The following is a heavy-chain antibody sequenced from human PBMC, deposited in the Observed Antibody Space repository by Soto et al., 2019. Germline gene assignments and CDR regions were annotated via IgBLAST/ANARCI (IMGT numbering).Heavy chain of an antibody. V-gene: IGHV3-23*01. CDR3: AKDGYYYGSGSYRGVYYYYMDV. CDR1: GFTFSSYA. D-gene: IGHD3-10*01. Sequence: GGSLRLSCAASGFTFSSYAMSWVRQAPGKGLEWVSAISGSGGSTYYADSVKGRFTISRDNSKNTLYLQMNSLRAEDTAVYYCAKDGYYYGSGSYRGVYYYYMDVWGKGTTVTVSS. J-gene: IGHJ6*03. CDR2: ISGSGGST.